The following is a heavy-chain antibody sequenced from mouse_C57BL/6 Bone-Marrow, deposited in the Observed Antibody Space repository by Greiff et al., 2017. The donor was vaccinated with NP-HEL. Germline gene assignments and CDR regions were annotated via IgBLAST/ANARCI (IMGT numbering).Heavy chain of an antibody. Sequence: VQLQQSGPVLVKPGASVKMSCKASGYTFTDYYMNWVKQSHGKSLEWIGVINPYNGGTSYNQKFKGKATLTVDKSSSTAYMELNSLTSEDSAVYYCATSYYSNYAGNYFDYWGQGTTLTVSS. D-gene: IGHD2-5*01. CDR1: GYTFTDYY. CDR3: ATSYYSNYAGNYFDY. J-gene: IGHJ2*01. V-gene: IGHV1-19*01. CDR2: INPYNGGT.